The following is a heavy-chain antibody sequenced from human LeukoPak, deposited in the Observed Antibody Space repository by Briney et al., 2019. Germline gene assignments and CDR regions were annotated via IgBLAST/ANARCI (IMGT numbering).Heavy chain of an antibody. J-gene: IGHJ6*03. V-gene: IGHV4-61*02. CDR2: IYTSGST. D-gene: IGHD6-13*01. CDR1: GGSISSGSYY. CDR3: ARVITSSSLHYYYMDV. Sequence: PSETLSLTCTVSGGSISSGSYYWSWIRQPAGKGLEWIGRIYTSGSTNYNPSLKSRVTISVDTSKNQFSLKLSSVTAADTAVYYCARVITSSSLHYYYMDVWGKGTTVTVSS.